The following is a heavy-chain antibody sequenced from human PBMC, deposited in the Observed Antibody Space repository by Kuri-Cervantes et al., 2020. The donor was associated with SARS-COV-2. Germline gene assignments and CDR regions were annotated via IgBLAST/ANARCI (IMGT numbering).Heavy chain of an antibody. CDR1: GISFSYYW. Sequence: GGSLRLSCEASGISFSYYWMTWVRQTPGRGLEWVANIKQDGSEKYYVDSVKGRFTISRDNAGNSLFLQMNSLRAEDTAVYYCARDGAGFGDFDYWGQGTLVTVSS. V-gene: IGHV3-7*01. CDR3: ARDGAGFGDFDY. J-gene: IGHJ4*02. CDR2: IKQDGSEK. D-gene: IGHD3-16*01.